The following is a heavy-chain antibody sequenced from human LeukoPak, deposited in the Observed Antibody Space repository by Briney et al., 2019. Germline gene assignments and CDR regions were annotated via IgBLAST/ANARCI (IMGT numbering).Heavy chain of an antibody. CDR3: AHLRDGYNLQTLIPFDI. J-gene: IGHJ3*02. CDR2: IYWDDDK. CDR1: GISLITSGVG. V-gene: IGHV2-5*02. D-gene: IGHD5-24*01. Sequence: KKSCPTMVKPTQTLTLTCTFSGISLITSGVGDSSTRQPPGTALARLALIYWDDDKRYSPSLKSRLTITKDTSKNQVVLGMTNMDPVDTGTYYCAHLRDGYNLQTLIPFDIWGQGTMVIVSS.